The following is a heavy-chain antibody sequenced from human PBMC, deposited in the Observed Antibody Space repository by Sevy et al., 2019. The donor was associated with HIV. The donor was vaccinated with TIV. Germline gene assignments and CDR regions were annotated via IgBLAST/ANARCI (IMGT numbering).Heavy chain of an antibody. D-gene: IGHD3-3*01. CDR1: GFTVNSNY. J-gene: IGHJ4*02. Sequence: GGSLRLSCAASGFTVNSNYMTWVRQAPGKGLEWVSTISAGGGSTYYADSVKGRFTISRDNSKNTLSVHMDSLRAEDTAVYYCAKDRDFWSGTPGDYWGQGTLVTVSS. V-gene: IGHV3-23*01. CDR3: AKDRDFWSGTPGDY. CDR2: ISAGGGST.